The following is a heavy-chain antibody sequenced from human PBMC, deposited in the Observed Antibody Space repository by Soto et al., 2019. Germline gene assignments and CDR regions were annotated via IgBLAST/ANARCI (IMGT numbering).Heavy chain of an antibody. CDR2: IIPIFGTA. CDR1: GGTFSSYA. D-gene: IGHD3-9*01. V-gene: IGHV1-69*06. Sequence: SVKVSCKASGGTFSSYAISWVRRAPGQGLEWMGGIIPIFGTANYAQKFQGRVTITADKSTSTAYMELSSLRSEDTAVYYCARDSLRYSYGMDVWGQGTTVTVSS. J-gene: IGHJ6*02. CDR3: ARDSLRYSYGMDV.